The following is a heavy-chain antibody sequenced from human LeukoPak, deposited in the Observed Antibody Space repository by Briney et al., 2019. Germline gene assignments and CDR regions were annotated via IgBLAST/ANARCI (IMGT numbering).Heavy chain of an antibody. D-gene: IGHD3-10*01. Sequence: ASVKVSCKASGYTFTGYYMHWVRQAPGQGLEWMGWINPNCGGTNYAQKFQGRVTMTRDTSISTAYMELSRLRSDDTAVYYCATVTPGGYYYGSGSPPYFDYWGQGTLVTVSS. CDR1: GYTFTGYY. J-gene: IGHJ4*02. CDR3: ATVTPGGYYYGSGSPPYFDY. V-gene: IGHV1-2*02. CDR2: INPNCGGT.